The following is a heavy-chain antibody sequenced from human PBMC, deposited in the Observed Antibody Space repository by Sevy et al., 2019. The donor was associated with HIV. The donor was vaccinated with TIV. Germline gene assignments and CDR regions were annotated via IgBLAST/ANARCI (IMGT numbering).Heavy chain of an antibody. CDR1: GFTFSSYW. V-gene: IGHV3-74*01. J-gene: IGHJ5*02. D-gene: IGHD2-2*01. CDR3: ARENCSSTSCYLDVGWFDP. Sequence: GGSLRLSCAASGFTFSSYWMHWVRQAPGKGLVWVSRINSDGSSTSYADSVKGRFTISRDNAKNTLYLKMNSLRAEDTAVYYCARENCSSTSCYLDVGWFDPWGQGTLVTVSS. CDR2: INSDGSST.